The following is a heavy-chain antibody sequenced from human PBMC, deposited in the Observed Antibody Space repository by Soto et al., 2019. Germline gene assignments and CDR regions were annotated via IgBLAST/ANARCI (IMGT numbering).Heavy chain of an antibody. CDR1: GYTFTSYD. D-gene: IGHD6-13*01. Sequence: ASVKVSCKASGYTFTSYDINWVRQATGQGLEWMGWMNPNSGNTGYAQKFQGRVTMTRNTSISTAYMELSSLRSEDTAVYYCARGTAAAGTFGYYYYYYMDVWGKGTTVTVSS. CDR3: ARGTAAAGTFGYYYYYYMDV. CDR2: MNPNSGNT. V-gene: IGHV1-8*01. J-gene: IGHJ6*03.